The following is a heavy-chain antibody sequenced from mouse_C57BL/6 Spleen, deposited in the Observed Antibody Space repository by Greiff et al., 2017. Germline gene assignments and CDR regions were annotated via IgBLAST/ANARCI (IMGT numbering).Heavy chain of an antibody. V-gene: IGHV1-64*01. CDR2: IDPNSGGT. J-gene: IGHJ4*01. Sequence: QVQLQQPGAELVKPGASVKLSCKASGYTFTSYWMHWVKQRPGQGLEWIGMIDPNSGGTKYNEKFKSKATLTVDKPSSTAYMQLSSLTSEDSAVYYCARSGYSNLYAMDYWGQGTSVTVSS. D-gene: IGHD2-5*01. CDR1: GYTFTSYW. CDR3: ARSGYSNLYAMDY.